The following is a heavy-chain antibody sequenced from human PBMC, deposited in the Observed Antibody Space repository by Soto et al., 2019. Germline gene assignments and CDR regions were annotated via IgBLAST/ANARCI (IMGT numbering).Heavy chain of an antibody. CDR3: ATGANFYYDTSRY. J-gene: IGHJ4*02. CDR2: MSPNGNNQ. V-gene: IGHV3-30-3*01. CDR1: GFTFSIYA. D-gene: IGHD3-22*01. Sequence: GGSLRLSCAARGFTFSIYALQWARQAPGKGLEWVAVMSPNGNNQYYADSVKGRFTISRDTSKSTLYLQMTSLRPDDTAVYYCATGANFYYDTSRYWGQGTLVTVSS.